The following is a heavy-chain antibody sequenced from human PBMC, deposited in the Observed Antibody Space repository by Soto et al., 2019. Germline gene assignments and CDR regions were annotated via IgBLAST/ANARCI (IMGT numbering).Heavy chain of an antibody. V-gene: IGHV1-69*08. CDR3: ARDYRPSQNIVTWFDP. Sequence: QVQLVQSGAEVKKPGSSVKVSCKASGGTFSSYTISWVRQAPGQGLEWMGRIIPILGIANYAQKFQGRVTITADKSTSTAYMELSSLRSEDTAVYYCARDYRPSQNIVTWFDPWGQGTLVTVSS. CDR1: GGTFSSYT. J-gene: IGHJ5*02. D-gene: IGHD3-16*02. CDR2: IIPILGIA.